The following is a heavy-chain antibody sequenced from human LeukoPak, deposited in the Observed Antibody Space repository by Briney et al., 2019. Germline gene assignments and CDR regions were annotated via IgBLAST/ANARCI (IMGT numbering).Heavy chain of an antibody. CDR3: ARADYSSSWSHDYYYMDV. CDR2: IYHSGST. CDR1: GGSIGSSNW. D-gene: IGHD6-13*01. J-gene: IGHJ6*03. V-gene: IGHV4-4*02. Sequence: TSGTLSLTCAVSGGSIGSSNWWSWVRQPPGQGLEWIGEIYHSGSTNYNPSLKSRVTISVDKSKNQFSLNLSSVTAADTAVYYCARADYSSSWSHDYYYMDVWGKGTTVTVSS.